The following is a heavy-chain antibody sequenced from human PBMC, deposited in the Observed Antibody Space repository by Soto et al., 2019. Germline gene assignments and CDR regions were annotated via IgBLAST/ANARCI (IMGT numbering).Heavy chain of an antibody. CDR2: ISYSGST. J-gene: IGHJ3*01. Sequence: PSETLSLTCTVSGGSISGYYWSWIRQSPEKGLEYIGYISYSGSTNYNPSLKSRVTTSLDTSKNQFSLKLSSVTAADTAIYYCGSLNFDILTGYYAFDLWGQGTMVTVSS. CDR3: GSLNFDILTGYYAFDL. CDR1: GGSISGYY. V-gene: IGHV4-59*08. D-gene: IGHD3-9*01.